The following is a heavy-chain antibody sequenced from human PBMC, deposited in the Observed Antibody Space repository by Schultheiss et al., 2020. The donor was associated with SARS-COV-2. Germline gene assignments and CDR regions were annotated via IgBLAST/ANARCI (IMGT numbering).Heavy chain of an antibody. CDR1: GFTLSTYS. V-gene: IGHV3-48*02. CDR3: ARAPGNWLPTLYYYYGMDV. J-gene: IGHJ6*02. D-gene: IGHD3-9*01. Sequence: GGSLRLSCAASGFTLSTYSMNWVRQTPGKGLEWVSYIDSSSSTIYYADSVKGRFTISRDNAKNSLYLQMNSLRDEDTAVYYCARAPGNWLPTLYYYYGMDVWGQGTTVTVSS. CDR2: IDSSSSTI.